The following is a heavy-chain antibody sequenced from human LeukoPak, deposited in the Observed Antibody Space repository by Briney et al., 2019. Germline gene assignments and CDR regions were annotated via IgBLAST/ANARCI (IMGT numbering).Heavy chain of an antibody. CDR2: INPNSGGT. Sequence: ASVKVSCKASGYTFTGYYMHWVRQAPGQGLERMGWINPNSGGTNYAQKFQGRVTMTRDTSISTAYMELSRLRSDDTAVYYCARSITMKENFDYWGQGTLVTVSS. J-gene: IGHJ4*02. V-gene: IGHV1-2*02. CDR1: GYTFTGYY. CDR3: ARSITMKENFDY. D-gene: IGHD3-22*01.